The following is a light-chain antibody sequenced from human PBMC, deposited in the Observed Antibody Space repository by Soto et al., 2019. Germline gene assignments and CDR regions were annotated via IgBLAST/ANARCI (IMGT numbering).Light chain of an antibody. CDR1: SSNIGSNY. J-gene: IGLJ2*01. CDR2: RNN. V-gene: IGLV1-47*01. Sequence: QSVLTQPPSASGTPGQRVTISCSGSSSNIGSNYVYWYQQLPGTAPKLLIYRNNQRPSGVPDRFSGSKSGTSASLAISGLRFEDEADYYCAAWDDSLSGPEFGGGTKLTVL. CDR3: AAWDDSLSGPE.